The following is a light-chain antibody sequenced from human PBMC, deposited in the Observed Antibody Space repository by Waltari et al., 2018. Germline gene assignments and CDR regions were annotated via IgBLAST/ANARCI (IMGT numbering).Light chain of an antibody. CDR2: VNSDGEH. CDR1: SGHTSYA. J-gene: IGLJ2*01. Sequence: QLLVTQSPSASASLRASVKLTCPLRSGHTSYAIAWHHHQSEKGPRFLMRVNSDGEHTKGHGIPDRVSGSSSGAERYLTIYSVQAEDEADYYCQTWDTNIVVFGGGTKVTVL. CDR3: QTWDTNIVV. V-gene: IGLV4-69*01.